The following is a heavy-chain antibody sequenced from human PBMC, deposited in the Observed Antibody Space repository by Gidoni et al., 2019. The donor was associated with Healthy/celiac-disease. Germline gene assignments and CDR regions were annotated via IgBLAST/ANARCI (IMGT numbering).Heavy chain of an antibody. CDR2: IYTSGST. D-gene: IGHD6-19*01. CDR3: ARDFAGYSSGWYDY. V-gene: IGHV4-61*02. Sequence: QVQLQESGPGLVKPSQTLSLTCTVSGGSIRSGSYHWSWIRQPAGKGLEWIGRIYTSGSTNYNPSLKSRVTISVDTSKNQFSLKLSSVTAADTAVYYCARDFAGYSSGWYDYWGQGTLVTVSS. J-gene: IGHJ4*02. CDR1: GGSIRSGSYH.